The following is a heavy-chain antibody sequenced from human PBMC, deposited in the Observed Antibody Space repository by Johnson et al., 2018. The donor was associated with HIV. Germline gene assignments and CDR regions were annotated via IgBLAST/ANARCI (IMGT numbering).Heavy chain of an antibody. D-gene: IGHD7-27*01. CDR1: GFTFDDYG. CDR3: VRSPNGALGDI. CDR2: ISYDGSNK. Sequence: QVQLVESGGGVVQPGRSLRLSCAASGFTFDDYGMSWVRQAPGKGLDWVADISYDGSNKYYADSLMGRFTISRDNSKNSLYLQMNSLRTEDTAFYYCVRSPNGALGDIWGQGTMATVSS. V-gene: IGHV3-30*03. J-gene: IGHJ3*02.